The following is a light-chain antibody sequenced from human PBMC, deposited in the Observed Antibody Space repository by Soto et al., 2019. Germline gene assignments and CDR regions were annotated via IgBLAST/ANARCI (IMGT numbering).Light chain of an antibody. V-gene: IGKV3-11*01. Sequence: EIVLTQSPATLSLSPGERATLFCRASQSVSSYLAWYQQRPGQAPRLLICDASNRATGVPARFSGSGSATDFTLTISSLEPEDFGFYYCQQRSNWPYTFGQGTKLEIK. CDR2: DAS. CDR1: QSVSSY. J-gene: IGKJ2*01. CDR3: QQRSNWPYT.